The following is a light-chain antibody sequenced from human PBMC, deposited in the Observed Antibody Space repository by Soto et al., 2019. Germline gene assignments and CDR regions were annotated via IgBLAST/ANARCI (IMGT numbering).Light chain of an antibody. V-gene: IGLV3-21*02. CDR1: NIGIKS. Sequence: SYVLTQPPSVSVAPGQTARITCGGNNIGIKSVHWYQQKPGQAPVLVDYDDGDRPSGIPERIYASNSGNTATLTISRVEGGDEADYYCQVWDTSSVVFGGGTKVTV. CDR2: DDG. J-gene: IGLJ3*02. CDR3: QVWDTSSVV.